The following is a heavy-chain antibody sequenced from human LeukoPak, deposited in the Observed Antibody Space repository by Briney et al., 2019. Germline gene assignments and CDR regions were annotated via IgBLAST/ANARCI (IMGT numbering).Heavy chain of an antibody. CDR3: AKDSASNYYGSGSYESDY. CDR2: ISGSGGST. Sequence: PGGFLRLSCAASGFTFSSYAMSWVRQAPGKGLEWVSAISGSGGSTYYADSVKGRFTISRDNSKNTLYLQMNSLGAEDTAVYYCAKDSASNYYGSGSYESDYWGQGTLVTVSS. J-gene: IGHJ4*02. CDR1: GFTFSSYA. D-gene: IGHD3-10*01. V-gene: IGHV3-23*01.